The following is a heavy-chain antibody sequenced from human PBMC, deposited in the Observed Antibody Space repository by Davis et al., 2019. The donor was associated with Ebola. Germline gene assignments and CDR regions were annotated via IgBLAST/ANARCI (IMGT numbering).Heavy chain of an antibody. J-gene: IGHJ4*01. CDR3: ARVETAYYYDSSGYSRAFYFDY. Sequence: ASVKVSCKASGYTFTSYGISWVRQAPGQGLEWMGWISAYNGNTNYAQKLQGRVTMTTDTSTSTAYMELRSLRSDDTAVYYCARVETAYYYDSSGYSRAFYFDYWGHGTLVTVSS. V-gene: IGHV1-18*01. D-gene: IGHD3-22*01. CDR1: GYTFTSYG. CDR2: ISAYNGNT.